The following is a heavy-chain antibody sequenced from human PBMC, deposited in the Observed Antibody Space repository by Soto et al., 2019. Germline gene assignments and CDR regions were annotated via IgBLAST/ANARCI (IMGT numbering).Heavy chain of an antibody. Sequence: ASMKVSCKASGGTFSSYGISWVRQAPGQVLEWMGGIIPIFGTANYAQKFQGRVKITADESTSTAYMELSSLRSEDTAVYYCARSAGFNYYDSSGYYYGQDYWG. D-gene: IGHD3-22*01. CDR2: IIPIFGTA. V-gene: IGHV1-69*13. J-gene: IGHJ6*02. CDR3: ARSAGFNYYDSSGYYYGQDY. CDR1: GGTFSSYG.